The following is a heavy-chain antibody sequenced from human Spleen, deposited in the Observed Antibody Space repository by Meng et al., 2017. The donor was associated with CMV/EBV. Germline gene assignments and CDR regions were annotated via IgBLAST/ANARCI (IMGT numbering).Heavy chain of an antibody. D-gene: IGHD2-15*01. Sequence: QVQLGPFGAGWKKPGSPVKASCKASGGTCSSYAISWVRQAPGQGLEWMGGIIPIFGTANYAQKFQGRVTITADESTSTAYMELSSLRSEDTAVYYCARGGISRGWFDPWDQGTLVTVSS. CDR3: ARGGISRGWFDP. CDR1: GGTCSSYA. CDR2: IIPIFGTA. J-gene: IGHJ5*02. V-gene: IGHV1-69*01.